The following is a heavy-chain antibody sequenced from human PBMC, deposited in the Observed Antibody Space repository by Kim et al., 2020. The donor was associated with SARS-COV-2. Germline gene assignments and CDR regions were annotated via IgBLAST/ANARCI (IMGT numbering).Heavy chain of an antibody. Sequence: GGSLRLSCAASGFTFSSSAMNWVRQIPGKGLEWVSIISGSGGTTHYADSVKGRFTISRDNSKNTLYLQMNSLRAEDTAVYYCAKKDHGTNPFDYWGQGTLVTVSS. CDR3: AKKDHGTNPFDY. J-gene: IGHJ4*02. V-gene: IGHV3-23*01. CDR2: ISGSGGTT. D-gene: IGHD1-26*01. CDR1: GFTFSSSA.